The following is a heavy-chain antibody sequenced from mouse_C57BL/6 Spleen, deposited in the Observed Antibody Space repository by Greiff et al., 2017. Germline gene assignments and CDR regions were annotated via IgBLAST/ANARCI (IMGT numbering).Heavy chain of an antibody. CDR3: ARSYSNYYAMDY. CDR2: IYPGGGYT. J-gene: IGHJ4*01. V-gene: IGHV1-63*01. Sequence: QVQLKESGAELLRPGTSVKMSCKASGYTFTNYWLGWAKQRPGHGLEWIGDIYPGGGYTNYNEQFKGKATLTADKFSSTAYMQFSSLTSEDSAIYYCARSYSNYYAMDYWGQGASVTVSS. D-gene: IGHD2-5*01. CDR1: GYTFTNYW.